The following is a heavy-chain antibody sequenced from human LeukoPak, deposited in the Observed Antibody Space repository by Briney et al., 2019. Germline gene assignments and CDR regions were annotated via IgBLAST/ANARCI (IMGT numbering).Heavy chain of an antibody. Sequence: GGSLRLSCAASGFTFNNYAMNWVRQAPGKGLEWVSSISSSGSYIYYADSVKGRFTISRDNAKNSLYLQMNSLRAEDTAVYYCARDGSGSTFDYWGQGTLVTVSS. CDR3: ARDGSGSTFDY. CDR2: ISSSGSYI. V-gene: IGHV3-21*01. D-gene: IGHD3-10*01. CDR1: GFTFNNYA. J-gene: IGHJ4*02.